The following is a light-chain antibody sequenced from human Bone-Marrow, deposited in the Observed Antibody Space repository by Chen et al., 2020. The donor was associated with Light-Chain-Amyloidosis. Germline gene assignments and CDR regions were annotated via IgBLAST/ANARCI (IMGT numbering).Light chain of an antibody. CDR3: QQSYTSPRT. CDR1: QSISFY. J-gene: IGKJ3*01. CDR2: AAS. Sequence: EIQMTQSPSSLSASVGDRVTITCRASQSISFYLNWYQQRPGKAPNLLIYAASSLQSGVPSRFSGSGSGTDFTLTISSLQTEDVATYYCQQSYTSPRTFGPGTKVDIK. V-gene: IGKV1-39*01.